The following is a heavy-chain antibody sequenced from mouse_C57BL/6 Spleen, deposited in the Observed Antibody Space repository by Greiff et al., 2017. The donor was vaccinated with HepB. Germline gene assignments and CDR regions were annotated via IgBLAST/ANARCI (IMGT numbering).Heavy chain of an antibody. Sequence: QVQLQQPGAELVKPGASVKLSCKASGYTFTSYWMQWVKQRPGQGLEWIGEIDPSDSYTNYNQKFKGKATLTVDTSSSTAYMQLSSLTSEDSAVYYCARATTVVAWAMDYWGQGTSVTVSS. CDR1: GYTFTSYW. CDR2: IDPSDSYT. V-gene: IGHV1-50*01. CDR3: ARATTVVAWAMDY. D-gene: IGHD1-1*01. J-gene: IGHJ4*01.